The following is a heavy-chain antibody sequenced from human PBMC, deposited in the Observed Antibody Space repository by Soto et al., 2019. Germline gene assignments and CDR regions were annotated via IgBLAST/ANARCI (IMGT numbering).Heavy chain of an antibody. J-gene: IGHJ4*02. Sequence: SETLSLTCAVSGGSISSGGYSWSWIRQPPGKGLEWIGYIYHSGSTYYNPSLKSRVTISVDRSKNQFSLKLSSVTAADTAVYYCARASVDDLAGYYYFDYWGQGTLVTVSP. CDR2: IYHSGST. D-gene: IGHD3-3*01. CDR3: ARASVDDLAGYYYFDY. V-gene: IGHV4-30-2*01. CDR1: GGSISSGGYS.